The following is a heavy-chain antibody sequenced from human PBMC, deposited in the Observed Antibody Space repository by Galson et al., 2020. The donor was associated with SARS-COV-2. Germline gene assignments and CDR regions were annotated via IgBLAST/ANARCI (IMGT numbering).Heavy chain of an antibody. CDR3: AKERGPLSGPLNWFDP. CDR2: INHSGST. CDR1: GGSLSGYY. V-gene: IGHV4-34*01. J-gene: IGHJ5*02. D-gene: IGHD1-26*01. Sequence: SETLSLTCGVSGGSLSGYYRTWIRQPPGKGPDWIGEINHSGSTQYNPSLKSPVTISVDTSKNHFTLKLNSVTAADTAVYYCAKERGPLSGPLNWFDPWGQGTLVTVSS.